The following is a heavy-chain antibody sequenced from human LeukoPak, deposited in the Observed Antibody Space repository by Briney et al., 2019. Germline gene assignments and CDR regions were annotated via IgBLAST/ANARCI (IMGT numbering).Heavy chain of an antibody. CDR3: AKDARYCSGGSCYSRYYYYYMDV. D-gene: IGHD2-15*01. Sequence: GGSLRLSCAASGFTFSSYSMNWVRQAPGKGLEWVSSISSSSSYIYYADSVKGRFTISRDNAKNSLYLQMNSLRAEDTAVYYCAKDARYCSGGSCYSRYYYYYMDVWGKGTTVTVSS. CDR2: ISSSSSYI. V-gene: IGHV3-21*01. J-gene: IGHJ6*03. CDR1: GFTFSSYS.